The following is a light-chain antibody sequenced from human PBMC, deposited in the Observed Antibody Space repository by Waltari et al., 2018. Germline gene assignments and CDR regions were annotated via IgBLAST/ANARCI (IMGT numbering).Light chain of an antibody. J-gene: IGKJ3*01. CDR2: WAS. CDR3: QQYYSDPFT. Sequence: DIVMTPSPDSLDVSRGVRATLPGKSNQRLLHKSKQKDYLAWYQKKPGQPPNLLIYWASTRESGVPDRVSGSGSGTDFTLTINTLQPEDVATYYCQQYYSDPFTFGPGTMVDIK. V-gene: IGKV4-1*01. CDR1: QRLLHKSKQKDY.